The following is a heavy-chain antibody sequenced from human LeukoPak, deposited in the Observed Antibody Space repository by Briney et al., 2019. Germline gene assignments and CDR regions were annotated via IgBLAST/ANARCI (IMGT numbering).Heavy chain of an antibody. Sequence: GESLQISCKGSGYSFTSYWIGWVRQLPGKGLEWMGIIYPGDSDTRYSPSFQGQVTISADKSISTAYLQWSSLKASDTAMYYCATMRNLGYCSSTSCYWRWFDPWGQGTLVTVSS. CDR3: ATMRNLGYCSSTSCYWRWFDP. J-gene: IGHJ5*02. CDR2: IYPGDSDT. V-gene: IGHV5-51*01. D-gene: IGHD2-2*01. CDR1: GYSFTSYW.